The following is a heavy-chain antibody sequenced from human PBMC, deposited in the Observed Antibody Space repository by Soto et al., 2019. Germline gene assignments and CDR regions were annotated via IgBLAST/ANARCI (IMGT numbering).Heavy chain of an antibody. CDR3: ARVSSYDSSGPYWRFDY. D-gene: IGHD3-22*01. J-gene: IGHJ4*02. CDR1: GGSISSYY. V-gene: IGHV4-59*01. Sequence: QVQLQESGPGLVKPSETLSLTCTVSGGSISSYYWSWIRQPPGKGLEWIGYIYYSGSTNYNPSLKGRVPISVXXSXNXXSLKLSSVTAADTAVYYCARVSSYDSSGPYWRFDYWGQGTLVTVSS. CDR2: IYYSGST.